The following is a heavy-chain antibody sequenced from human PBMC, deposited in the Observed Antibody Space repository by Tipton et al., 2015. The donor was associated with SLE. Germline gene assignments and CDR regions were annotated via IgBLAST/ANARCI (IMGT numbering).Heavy chain of an antibody. CDR1: GFTFSGSN. CDR3: AKDLTMIVGDAFDI. D-gene: IGHD3-22*01. CDR2: IWFDGSNK. V-gene: IGHV3-33*06. J-gene: IGHJ3*02. Sequence: SLRLSCAASGFTFSGSNMHWVRQAPGKGLEWVAVIWFDGSNKYYADSVKGRFTISRDNSKNTLYLQMNSLRAEDTAVYYCAKDLTMIVGDAFDIWGQGTMVTVSS.